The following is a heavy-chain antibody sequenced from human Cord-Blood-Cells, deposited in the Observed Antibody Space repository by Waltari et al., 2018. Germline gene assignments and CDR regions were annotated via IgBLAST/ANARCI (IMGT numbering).Heavy chain of an antibody. CDR1: GCTSSIAW. CDR2: IKSKTDGGTT. Sequence: EVQLVESEGGLVKHGGSVGLYWAASGCTSSIAWVSWVRQAPGKGLEWVGRIKSKTDGGTTDYAAPVKGRFTISRDDSKDTLYLQMNSLKTEDTAVYYCTTPYSSFDYWGQGTLVTVSS. CDR3: TTPYSSFDY. J-gene: IGHJ4*02. V-gene: IGHV3-15*01. D-gene: IGHD5-18*01.